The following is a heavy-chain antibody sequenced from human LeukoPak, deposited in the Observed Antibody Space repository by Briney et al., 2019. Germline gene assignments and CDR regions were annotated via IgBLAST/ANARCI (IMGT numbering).Heavy chain of an antibody. V-gene: IGHV3-23*01. D-gene: IGHD1-26*01. CDR3: AKDGESGSYPDY. J-gene: IGHJ4*02. Sequence: GGSLRLSSTASGFTFSSYAMSWVRQAPGKGLEWVSAISGSGGSTYSADSVKGRFTISRDNSKNTLYLQMNSLGAEDSAVYYCAKDGESGSYPDYWGQGTLVTVSS. CDR1: GFTFSSYA. CDR2: ISGSGGST.